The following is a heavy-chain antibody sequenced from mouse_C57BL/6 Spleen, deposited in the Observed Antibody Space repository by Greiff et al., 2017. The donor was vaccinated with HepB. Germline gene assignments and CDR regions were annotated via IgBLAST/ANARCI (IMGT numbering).Heavy chain of an antibody. J-gene: IGHJ4*01. CDR1: GYTFTEYT. Sequence: QVQLQQSGAELVKPGASVKLSCKASGYTFTEYTIHWVKQRSGQGLEWIGWFYPGSGSIKYNEKFKDKATLTADKSSSTVYMELSRLTSEDSAVYFCARHEDKNYGSSYDAMDYWGQGTSVTVSS. CDR2: FYPGSGSI. D-gene: IGHD1-1*01. CDR3: ARHEDKNYGSSYDAMDY. V-gene: IGHV1-62-2*01.